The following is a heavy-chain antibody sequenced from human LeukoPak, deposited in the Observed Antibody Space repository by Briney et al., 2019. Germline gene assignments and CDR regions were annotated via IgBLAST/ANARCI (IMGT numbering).Heavy chain of an antibody. CDR3: AGRGSYPISWFDP. V-gene: IGHV3-48*03. Sequence: GGSLRLSCAASGFTFSSYEMNWVRQAPGKGLEWVSYISSSGSTIYYADSVKGRFTISRDNAKNSLYLQMNSLRAEDTAVYYCAGRGSYPISWFDPWGQGTLVTVSS. CDR2: ISSSGSTI. D-gene: IGHD1-26*01. J-gene: IGHJ5*02. CDR1: GFTFSSYE.